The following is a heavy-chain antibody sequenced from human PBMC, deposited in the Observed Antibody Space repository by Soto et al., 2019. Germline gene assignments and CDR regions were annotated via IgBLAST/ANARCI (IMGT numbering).Heavy chain of an antibody. D-gene: IGHD5-12*01. CDR3: ARDPKRRDGYNFDS. J-gene: IGHJ4*02. CDR1: GFTFRSHT. CDR2: IRGSGDST. V-gene: IGHV3-23*01. Sequence: GGSLRLSCAASGFTFRSHTMAWVRQGPGKGLEWVSAIRGSGDSTEHADSVKGRFTVSRDNAKKVLFLQMSSLRVDDTAVYYCARDPKRRDGYNFDSWGRGALVTVSS.